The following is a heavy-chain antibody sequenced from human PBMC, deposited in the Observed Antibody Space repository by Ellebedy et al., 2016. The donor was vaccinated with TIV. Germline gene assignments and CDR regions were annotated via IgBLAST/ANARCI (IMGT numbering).Heavy chain of an antibody. D-gene: IGHD2-2*01. CDR2: INQEGSDK. Sequence: GESLKISCAASEFAFETDWMTWVRQAPGKGLEWVANINQEGSDKSYVDSVKGRFTIFRDNAKSSLYLQMNSLRDEDTAVYYCARGGATSSRYWRNWGQGALVTVSS. V-gene: IGHV3-7*01. CDR3: ARGGATSSRYWRN. J-gene: IGHJ4*02. CDR1: EFAFETDW.